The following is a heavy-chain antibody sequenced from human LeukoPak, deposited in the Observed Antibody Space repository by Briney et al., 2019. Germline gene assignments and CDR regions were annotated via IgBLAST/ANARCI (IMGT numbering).Heavy chain of an antibody. CDR3: ARLEMATITHAFDI. CDR1: GFTVSSNY. CDR2: IYSGGST. D-gene: IGHD5-24*01. J-gene: IGHJ3*02. V-gene: IGHV3-53*04. Sequence: QPGGSLRLSCAASGFTVSSNYMSWVRQAPGKGLEWVSVIYSGGSTYYADSVKGRFTISRHDPKNTLYLQMNSLRPEDTAVYYCARLEMATITHAFDIWGQGAMVTVSS.